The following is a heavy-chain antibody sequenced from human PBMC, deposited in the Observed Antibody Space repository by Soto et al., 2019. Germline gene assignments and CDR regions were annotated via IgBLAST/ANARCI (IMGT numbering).Heavy chain of an antibody. D-gene: IGHD3-10*01. CDR3: ARNYYGSGYYYYGMDV. CDR1: GFSLSTSGVG. CDR2: IYWDDDK. Sequence: QITLKESGPTLVKPTQTLTLTCTFSGFSLSTSGVGVGWIRQPPGKALEWLALIYWDDDKRYSPSLKSRLTITTDTSKNQVVLTMTNMDPVDTATYYCARNYYGSGYYYYGMDVWGQGTTVTVSS. J-gene: IGHJ6*02. V-gene: IGHV2-5*02.